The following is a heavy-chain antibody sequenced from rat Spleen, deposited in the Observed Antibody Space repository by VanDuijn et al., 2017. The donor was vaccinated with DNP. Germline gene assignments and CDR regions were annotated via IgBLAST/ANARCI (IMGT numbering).Heavy chain of an antibody. Sequence: EVQLVESGGGLIQPGRSIKLSCAVSGLTFSDHNMAWVRQAPKKGLEWVASISPSGGSTYYRDSVKGRFTVSRDNAKSTLYLQMDSLRSEDTATYYCVSQLFDYWGQGVMVTVSS. J-gene: IGHJ2*01. CDR2: ISPSGGST. V-gene: IGHV5-25*01. CDR3: VSQLFDY. CDR1: GLTFSDHN.